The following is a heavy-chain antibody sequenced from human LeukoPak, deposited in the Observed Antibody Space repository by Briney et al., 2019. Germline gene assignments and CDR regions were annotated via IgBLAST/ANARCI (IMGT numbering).Heavy chain of an antibody. CDR2: ISWNGGRI. CDR1: GFTFDDHA. Sequence: GRSLRLSCATSGFTFDDHAMHWVRQGPGKGLEWVSGISWNGGRIRYADSVKGRLTISRDNAKNSLYLQMNSLRAEDTALYYCARDHYYDSSGYHYFDYWGQGTLVTVSS. J-gene: IGHJ4*02. CDR3: ARDHYYDSSGYHYFDY. V-gene: IGHV3-9*01. D-gene: IGHD3-22*01.